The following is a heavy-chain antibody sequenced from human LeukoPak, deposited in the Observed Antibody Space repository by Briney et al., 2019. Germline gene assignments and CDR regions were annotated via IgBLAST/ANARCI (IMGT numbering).Heavy chain of an antibody. V-gene: IGHV1-18*01. CDR3: ASTNYSDSSDYYFGGGWFDP. Sequence: ASVKVSCKASGYTFTSYGISWVRQAPGQGLEWMGWISAYNGNTNYAQKLQGRVTMTTDTSTSTAYMELRSLRSDDTAVYYCASTNYSDSSDYYFGGGWFDPWGQGTLVTVSS. D-gene: IGHD3-22*01. CDR1: GYTFTSYG. CDR2: ISAYNGNT. J-gene: IGHJ5*02.